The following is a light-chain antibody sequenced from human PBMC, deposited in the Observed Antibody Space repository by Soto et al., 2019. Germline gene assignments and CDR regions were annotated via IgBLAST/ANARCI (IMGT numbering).Light chain of an antibody. J-gene: IGLJ2*01. CDR3: SSYTRSSTRV. CDR2: GVS. CDR1: GSDIGGYNY. Sequence: QSVLTQPASVSGSPGQSITISCTGSGSDIGGYNYVSCYQQHPGKAPKIMIYGVSSRPSGVSNRFSGSKSDNTASLTISGLQAEDEAHYYCSSYTRSSTRVFGGGTKLTVL. V-gene: IGLV2-14*01.